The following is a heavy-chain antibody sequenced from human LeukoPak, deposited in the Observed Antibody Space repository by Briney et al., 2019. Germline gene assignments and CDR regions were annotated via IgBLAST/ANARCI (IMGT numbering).Heavy chain of an antibody. Sequence: GESLKISCKGSGYSFTSYWIGWVRQMPGKGLEWMGIIYPGDSDTRYSPSFQGQVTISADKSISTAYLQWSSLKASDTAMYYCAVQRYCSGGSCSYNWFDPWGQGTLVTVSS. CDR3: AVQRYCSGGSCSYNWFDP. J-gene: IGHJ5*02. D-gene: IGHD2-15*01. CDR1: GYSFTSYW. CDR2: IYPGDSDT. V-gene: IGHV5-51*01.